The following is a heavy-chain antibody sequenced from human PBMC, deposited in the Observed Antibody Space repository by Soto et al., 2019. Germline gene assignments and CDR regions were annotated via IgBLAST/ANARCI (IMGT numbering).Heavy chain of an antibody. CDR3: ARDRSEYYYGSGSYSYYYGMDV. J-gene: IGHJ6*02. Sequence: QVQLVQSGAEVKKPGASVKVSCKASGYTFTSYDINWVRQATGQGLEWMGWMNPNSGNTGYAQKCQGRVTMTRNTSIRTAYMELSSLRSEDTAVYYCARDRSEYYYGSGSYSYYYGMDVWGQGTTVTVSS. D-gene: IGHD3-10*01. CDR1: GYTFTSYD. CDR2: MNPNSGNT. V-gene: IGHV1-8*01.